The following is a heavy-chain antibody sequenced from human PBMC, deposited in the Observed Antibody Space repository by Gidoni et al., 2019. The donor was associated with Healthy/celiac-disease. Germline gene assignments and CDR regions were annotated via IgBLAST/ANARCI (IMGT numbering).Heavy chain of an antibody. CDR2: IYWNDDK. CDR3: AHRFGSSLSYNWFDL. Sequence: VGWIRQPPGKALEWLAVIYWNDDKRYSPSPKSRLTITKDTSKTQVVLTMTNMDPVDTATYYCAHRFGSSLSYNWFDLWGQGTLVTVSS. J-gene: IGHJ5*02. D-gene: IGHD6-13*01. V-gene: IGHV2-5*01.